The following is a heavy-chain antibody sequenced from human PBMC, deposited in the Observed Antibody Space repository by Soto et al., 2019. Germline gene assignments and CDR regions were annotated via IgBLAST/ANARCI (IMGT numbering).Heavy chain of an antibody. CDR3: AHPIHWNDDMIGAFDI. CDR1: VFSLSTSGVC. D-gene: IGHD1-1*01. J-gene: IGHJ3*02. V-gene: IGHV2-5*02. Sequence: SGPTLVNPTQTLTLTCTFCVFSLSTSGVCVGWIRRPPGKALEWLALIYWDDDKRYSPSLKSRLTITKDTSKNQVVLTMTNMDPVDTATYYCAHPIHWNDDMIGAFDIWGQGTMVTVSS. CDR2: IYWDDDK.